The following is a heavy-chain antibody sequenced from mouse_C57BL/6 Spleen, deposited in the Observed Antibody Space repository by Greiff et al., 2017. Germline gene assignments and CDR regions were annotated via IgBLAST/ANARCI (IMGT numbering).Heavy chain of an antibody. CDR2: IDPGDGET. J-gene: IGHJ2*01. D-gene: IGHD2-3*01. V-gene: IGHV14-2*01. CDR1: GFNINDYY. CDR3: TGGYDANYFDY. Sequence: VQLQQSGAELVKPGASVKLSCTASGFNINDYYMHWVKQRTEQGLEWIGRIDPGDGETNNAPKFQGKATITADTSSNTAYLQLSSLTSEATAVYYGTGGYDANYFDYWGQGTTLTVSS.